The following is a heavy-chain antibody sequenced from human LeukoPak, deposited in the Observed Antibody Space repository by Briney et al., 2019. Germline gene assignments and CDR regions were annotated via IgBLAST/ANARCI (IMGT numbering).Heavy chain of an antibody. CDR2: IYYSGSS. J-gene: IGHJ4*02. V-gene: IGHV4-39*01. D-gene: IGHD3/OR15-3a*01. Sequence: SETLSLTCAVSGDSISSSNYYWGWIRQPPGKGLEWIGSIYYSGSSYYNPSLKSRVTISVDTSKNQFSLRLKSVTAADTAVYYCATPRKYDLWTGFSTYFDYWGQGILVTVSP. CDR1: GDSISSSNYY. CDR3: ATPRKYDLWTGFSTYFDY.